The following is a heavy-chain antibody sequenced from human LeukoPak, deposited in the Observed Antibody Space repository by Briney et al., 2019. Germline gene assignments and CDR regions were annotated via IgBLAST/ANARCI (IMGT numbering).Heavy chain of an antibody. V-gene: IGHV1-18*01. CDR2: INTYNGNT. CDR3: ARDLVHHRLLDTVYNWFDP. Sequence: ASVKVSCKASGYIFTSYGISWVRQAPGQGLEWMGWINTYNGNTKYVQKFQGRVTMTTDTSTSTAYMELRSLRSGDTAVYYCARDLVHHRLLDTVYNWFDPWGQGTLVTVSS. D-gene: IGHD2/OR15-2a*01. CDR1: GYIFTSYG. J-gene: IGHJ5*02.